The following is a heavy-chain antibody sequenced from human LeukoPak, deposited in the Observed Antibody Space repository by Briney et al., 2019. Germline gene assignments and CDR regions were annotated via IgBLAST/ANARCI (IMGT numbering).Heavy chain of an antibody. D-gene: IGHD6-13*01. CDR3: ARGYYSSSRFDS. V-gene: IGHV3-74*01. CDR2: VNSDGSTT. CDR1: GFPFSNYW. J-gene: IGHJ4*02. Sequence: PGGSLRLSCAASGFPFSNYWMHWVRQAPGKGLVWVSRVNSDGSTTNYADSVKSRFTISRDNAENTLYMRMNSLRPEDTAVYYCARGYYSSSRFDSWGQGTLVTVSS.